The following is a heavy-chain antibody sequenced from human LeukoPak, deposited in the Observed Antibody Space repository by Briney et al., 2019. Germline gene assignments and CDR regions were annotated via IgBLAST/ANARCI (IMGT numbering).Heavy chain of an antibody. CDR1: GFTFSSYA. V-gene: IGHV3-23*01. Sequence: GGSLRLSCAASGFTFSSYAMSWVRQAPGKGLEWVSAISGSGGSTYYADSVKGRFTISRDNSKNTLYLQMNSLRAEDTAVYYCAKVPSSKEFIGLWLRFGGYYFDYWGQGTLVTVSS. CDR3: AKVPSSKEFIGLWLRFGGYYFDY. CDR2: ISGSGGST. D-gene: IGHD5-12*01. J-gene: IGHJ4*02.